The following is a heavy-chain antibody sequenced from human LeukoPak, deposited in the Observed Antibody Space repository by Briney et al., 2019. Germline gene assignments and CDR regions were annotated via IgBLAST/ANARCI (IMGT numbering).Heavy chain of an antibody. J-gene: IGHJ4*02. CDR1: GYTFISYG. V-gene: IGHV1-18*01. D-gene: IGHD2-15*01. CDR3: ARDDELGYCSGGSCRPFDY. CDR2: ISAYNGNT. Sequence: ALVKVSCKASGYTFISYGISWVRQAPGQGLEWMGWISAYNGNTNYAQKLQGRVTMTTDTSTSTAYMELRSLRSDDTAVYYCARDDELGYCSGGSCRPFDYWGQGTLVTVSS.